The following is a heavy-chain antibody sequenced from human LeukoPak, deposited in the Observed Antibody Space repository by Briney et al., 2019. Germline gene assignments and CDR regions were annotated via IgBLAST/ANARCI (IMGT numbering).Heavy chain of an antibody. Sequence: GGSLRLSCAASGFTFSDYYMSWIRQAPGKGLEWVSYISSSGSTIYYADSVKGRFTISRDNAKNSLYLQMNSLRAEDTAVYYCARVPQVDTAMAYFDYWGQGTLVTVSS. D-gene: IGHD5-18*01. CDR1: GFTFSDYY. V-gene: IGHV3-11*04. CDR2: ISSSGSTI. CDR3: ARVPQVDTAMAYFDY. J-gene: IGHJ4*02.